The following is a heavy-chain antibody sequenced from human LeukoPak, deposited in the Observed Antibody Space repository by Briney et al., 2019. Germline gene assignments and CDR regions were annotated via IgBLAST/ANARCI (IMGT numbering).Heavy chain of an antibody. Sequence: GGSLRLSCSASGFSFNTKTMNWVRQAPGKGPEWVANIKDDGSEKYYLDSVKGRFTISRDNAKNSLYLQMNSLRAEDTAVYSCARIKEYGFDIWGQGTMVTVSS. D-gene: IGHD3-10*01. V-gene: IGHV3-7*01. CDR2: IKDDGSEK. CDR3: ARIKEYGFDI. CDR1: GFSFNTKT. J-gene: IGHJ3*02.